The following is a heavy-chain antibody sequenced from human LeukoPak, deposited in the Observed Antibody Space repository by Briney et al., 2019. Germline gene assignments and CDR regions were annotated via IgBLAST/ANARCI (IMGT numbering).Heavy chain of an antibody. V-gene: IGHV4-59*12. CDR1: GGSISNYF. Sequence: SETLSLTCTVSGGSISNYFWSWIRQPPGKGLEWIGYIDYSGSTNYNPSLKSRVTISVATSKNQFSLQLNSVTPEDTAVYYCAREYSGSYGGVRFDYWGQGTLVTVSS. D-gene: IGHD1-26*01. CDR3: AREYSGSYGGVRFDY. J-gene: IGHJ4*02. CDR2: IDYSGST.